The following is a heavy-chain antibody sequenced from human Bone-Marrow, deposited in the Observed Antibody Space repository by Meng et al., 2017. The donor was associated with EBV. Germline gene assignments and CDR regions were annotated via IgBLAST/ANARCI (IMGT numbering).Heavy chain of an antibody. Sequence: QISLNESGPTLVKPTQARTLPFSFSGFSLSTSGVGVCWIRQPPGKALELLALIYWDDDKRYRPSLKSRLTITKDTSKNQVVLTLTNMDPVDTATYYCAPRHLKVLFDYWGQGTLVTVSS. J-gene: IGHJ4*02. CDR3: APRHLKVLFDY. V-gene: IGHV2-5*02. CDR1: GFSLSTSGVG. CDR2: IYWDDDK.